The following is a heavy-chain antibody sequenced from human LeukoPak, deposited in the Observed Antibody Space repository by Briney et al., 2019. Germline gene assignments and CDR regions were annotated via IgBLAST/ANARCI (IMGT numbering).Heavy chain of an antibody. CDR3: ARAWNKYCTNGVCPNYFDY. CDR1: GYTFTSYY. D-gene: IGHD2-8*01. V-gene: IGHV1-46*01. Sequence: ASVKVSCKASGYTFTSYYMHWVRQAPGQGLEWMGIINPSGGSTSYAQKFQGRVTMTRDMSTSTVYMELSSLRSEDTAVYYCARAWNKYCTNGVCPNYFDYWGQGTLVTVSS. J-gene: IGHJ4*02. CDR2: INPSGGST.